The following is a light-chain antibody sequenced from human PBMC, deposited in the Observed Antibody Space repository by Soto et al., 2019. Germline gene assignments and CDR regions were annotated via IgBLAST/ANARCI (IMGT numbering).Light chain of an antibody. Sequence: QSVLTQSPSASASLGASVKLTCTLSSGHSSYAIAWHQQPPEKGPRYLMKLNSDGSHSKGDGIPDRFSGSSSGAERYLIISSIQSEDEADYYCQTWGTGIHVFGTGTKVTVL. CDR1: SGHSSYA. V-gene: IGLV4-69*01. CDR3: QTWGTGIHV. J-gene: IGLJ1*01. CDR2: LNSDGSH.